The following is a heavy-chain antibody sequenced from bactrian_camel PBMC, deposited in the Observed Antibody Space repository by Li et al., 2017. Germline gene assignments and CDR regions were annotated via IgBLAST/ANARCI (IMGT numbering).Heavy chain of an antibody. V-gene: IGHV3S42*01. J-gene: IGHJ4*01. CDR3: SKGNSGPSSTLTLE. CDR2: ITVNGLRK. CDR1: GFTFSRYA. Sequence: VQLVESGGGSVQAGGSLRLSCAASGFTFSRYAMSWVRQAPGKGLEWVSGITVNGLRKNYADSVKGRFFISRDDAENTLYLQLNSLKTEDTAMYYCSKGNSGPSSTLTLERGQGTQVTVS. D-gene: IGHD2*01.